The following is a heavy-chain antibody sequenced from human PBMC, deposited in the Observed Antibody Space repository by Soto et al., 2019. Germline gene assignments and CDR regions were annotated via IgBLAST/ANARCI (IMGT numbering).Heavy chain of an antibody. CDR2: IIPILGIA. D-gene: IGHD3-3*01. J-gene: IGHJ6*03. V-gene: IGHV1-69*04. CDR3: ARDAIFGPSPTYYYYMDV. Sequence: GASVKVSCKASGGTFSSYTISWVRQAPGQGLEWMGRIIPILGIANYAQKFQGRVTITADKSTSTAYMELSSLRSEDTAVYYCARDAIFGPSPTYYYYMDVWSKGTTVTVSS. CDR1: GGTFSSYT.